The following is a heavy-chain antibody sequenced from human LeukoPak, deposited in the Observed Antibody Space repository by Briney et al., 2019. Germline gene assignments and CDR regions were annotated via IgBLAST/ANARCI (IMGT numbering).Heavy chain of an antibody. Sequence: GGSLRLSCAASGFTVSSNYMSWVRQAPGKGLEWVSVIYSGGSTYYADSVKGRFTISRDNSKNTLYLQMNSLRAEDTAVYYCARDYYDSSGREYYFDYWGQGTLVTVSS. CDR1: GFTVSSNY. J-gene: IGHJ4*02. CDR3: ARDYYDSSGREYYFDY. D-gene: IGHD3-22*01. CDR2: IYSGGST. V-gene: IGHV3-53*01.